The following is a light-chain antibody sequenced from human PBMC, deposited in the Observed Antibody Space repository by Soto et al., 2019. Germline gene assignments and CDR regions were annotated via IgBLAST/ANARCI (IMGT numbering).Light chain of an antibody. J-gene: IGKJ4*01. CDR2: WAS. CDR1: QSVLFSSNNGNY. Sequence: DIVMTQSPDSLAVSLGERATINCKSSQSVLFSSNNGNYLAWYQQTPGQPPKLLIYWASTRESGVPDRFSGSGSGTDFTLTISSLQAEDVAGYFCQQYYTTTPTFGGGNKVEIK. CDR3: QQYYTTTPT. V-gene: IGKV4-1*01.